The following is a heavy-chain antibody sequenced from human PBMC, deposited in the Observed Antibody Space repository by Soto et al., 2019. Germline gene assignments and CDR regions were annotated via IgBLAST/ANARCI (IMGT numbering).Heavy chain of an antibody. CDR2: ISGSGGST. CDR1: GFTFSSYV. D-gene: IGHD3-10*01. J-gene: IGHJ6*03. CDR3: ANHITMVRGISYYMDV. V-gene: IGHV3-23*01. Sequence: EVQLLESGGGLVQPGGSLRLSCAASGFTFSSYVMSWVRQAPGKGLEWVSAISGSGGSTYYADSVKGRFTISRDNSKNTLYLQMNSLRAEDTAVYYCANHITMVRGISYYMDVWGKGTTVTVSS.